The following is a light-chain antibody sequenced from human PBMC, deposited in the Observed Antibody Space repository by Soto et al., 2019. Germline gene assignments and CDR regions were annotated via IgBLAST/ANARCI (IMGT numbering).Light chain of an antibody. Sequence: QSVLTQPPSASGTPGQRVTISCSGSSSNIGSNTVNWYQQLPGTAPKLLIYRNNQRPSGVPDRFSGYKSGTSASLAISGLQSEDEADYYCAAWDDSLNGVVFGGGTQLTVL. CDR3: AAWDDSLNGVV. V-gene: IGLV1-44*01. CDR2: RNN. CDR1: SSNIGSNT. J-gene: IGLJ2*01.